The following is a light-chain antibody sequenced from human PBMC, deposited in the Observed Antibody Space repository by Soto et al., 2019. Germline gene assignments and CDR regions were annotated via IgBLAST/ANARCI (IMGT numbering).Light chain of an antibody. CDR1: QSIGSTY. V-gene: IGKV3-20*01. CDR2: GAS. CDR3: QQYAYSPMSSPMYT. J-gene: IGKJ2*01. Sequence: EIGLTQSPGTLSLSPGESATLSCRASQSIGSTYVAWYQHKPGQTPRLLIVGASTRATGIPDRFSGSGSGTDFTLPISRLEPDDLAVYYCQQYAYSPMSSPMYTFGQGTKLEIK.